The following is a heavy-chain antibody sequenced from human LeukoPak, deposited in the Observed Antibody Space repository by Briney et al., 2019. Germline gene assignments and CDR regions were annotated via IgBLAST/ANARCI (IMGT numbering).Heavy chain of an antibody. CDR2: IYTSGST. J-gene: IGHJ6*03. D-gene: IGHD2-21*02. Sequence: SETLSLTCTVSGGSISSYYWSWIRQPAGKGLEWIGRIYTSGSTNYNPSLKSRVTMSVDTSKNQFSLKLSSVTAADTAVYYCARAPIVVVTAPYTDYYYYDYMDVWGKGTTVTVSS. CDR3: ARAPIVVVTAPYTDYYYYDYMDV. CDR1: GGSISSYY. V-gene: IGHV4-4*07.